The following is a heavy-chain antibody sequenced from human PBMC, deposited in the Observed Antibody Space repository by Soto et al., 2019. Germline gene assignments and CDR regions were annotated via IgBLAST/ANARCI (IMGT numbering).Heavy chain of an antibody. CDR1: GYSFTSYW. V-gene: IGHV5-51*01. CDR3: ARPEVGQQLGSWAFDI. D-gene: IGHD6-13*01. Sequence: LGESLKISCKGSGYSFTSYWIGWVRQMPGKGLEWMGIIYAGDSDTRYSPSFQGQVTISADKSISTAYLQWSSLKASDTAMYYCARPEVGQQLGSWAFDIWGQGTMVTVSS. J-gene: IGHJ3*02. CDR2: IYAGDSDT.